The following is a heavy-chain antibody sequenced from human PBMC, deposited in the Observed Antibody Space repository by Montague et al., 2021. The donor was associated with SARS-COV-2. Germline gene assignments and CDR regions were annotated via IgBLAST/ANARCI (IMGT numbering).Heavy chain of an antibody. D-gene: IGHD3-10*01. CDR2: INHSGST. CDR1: GGSFSGYY. CDR3: ARFPDYYGSGSYPIDAFDI. J-gene: IGHJ3*02. V-gene: IGHV4-34*01. Sequence: SETRPLTCAVYGGSFSGYYWSWIRQPPGKGLEWIGEINHSGSTNYNPSLKSRVTISVDTSKNQFSLKLSSVTAADTAVYYCARFPDYYGSGSYPIDAFDIWGQGTMVTVSS.